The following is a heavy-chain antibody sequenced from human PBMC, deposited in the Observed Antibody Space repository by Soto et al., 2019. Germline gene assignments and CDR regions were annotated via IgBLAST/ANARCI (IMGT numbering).Heavy chain of an antibody. D-gene: IGHD3-10*01. Sequence: SETLSLTCAVYGGSFSGYYWSWIRQPPGKGLEWIGEINHSGSTNYNPSLKSRVTISVDTSKNQFSLKLSSVTAADTAVYYCARGGVWFGELLWVKYYFDYWGQGTLVTVSS. CDR2: INHSGST. CDR1: GGSFSGYY. V-gene: IGHV4-34*01. J-gene: IGHJ4*02. CDR3: ARGGVWFGELLWVKYYFDY.